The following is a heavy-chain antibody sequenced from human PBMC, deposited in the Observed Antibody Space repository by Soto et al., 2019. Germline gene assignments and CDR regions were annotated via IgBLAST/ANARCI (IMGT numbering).Heavy chain of an antibody. D-gene: IGHD5-18*01. CDR1: GFSVSSNY. CDR3: ARDSTWIPNYHYGLDV. CDR2: IYSGGNT. Sequence: EVQLVESGGGLIQPGGSLRLSCAASGFSVSSNYMSWVRQAPGKGLEWVSVIYSGGNTHYADSVKGRFTISRDNSKNTLYLQMNGLRAQDTAVYYCARDSTWIPNYHYGLDVWGQGTRSPSP. J-gene: IGHJ6*02. V-gene: IGHV3-53*01.